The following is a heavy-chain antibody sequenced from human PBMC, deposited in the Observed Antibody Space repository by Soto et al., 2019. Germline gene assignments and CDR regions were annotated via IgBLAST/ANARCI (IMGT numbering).Heavy chain of an antibody. J-gene: IGHJ6*03. CDR3: ASDKLERVIVVRGGLRYGYMAV. CDR1: GFTFDDYG. D-gene: IGHD3-10*01. V-gene: IGHV3-20*01. CDR2: LHWTGDST. Sequence: EVQLVESGGGVVRPGGSLRLSCAASGFTFDDYGMSWLRQVTGKGLEWVSGLHWTGDSTGYAESLKGRFSISRDNAKNSLYMPMNSLRGEDTALSHCASDKLERVIVVRGGLRYGYMAVGGKGTTVTVSS.